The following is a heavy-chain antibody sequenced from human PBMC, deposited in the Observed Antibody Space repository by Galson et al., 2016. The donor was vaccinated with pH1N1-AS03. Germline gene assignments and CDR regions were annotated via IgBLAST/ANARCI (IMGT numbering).Heavy chain of an antibody. Sequence: SVKVSCKASDYTYTLTWVRQAPGQGLEWMGYISTYNGATHYSQKFQGRVTMTTGTSANIVYMELRSLKSDDTAVYFCAGGKSDALDVWCHGTVVTVAS. D-gene: IGHD1-1*01. J-gene: IGHJ3*01. CDR1: DYTYT. CDR3: AGGKSDALDV. CDR2: ISTYNGAT. V-gene: IGHV1-18*01.